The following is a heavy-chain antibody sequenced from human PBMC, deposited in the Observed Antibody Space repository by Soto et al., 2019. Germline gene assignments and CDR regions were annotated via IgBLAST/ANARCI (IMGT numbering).Heavy chain of an antibody. D-gene: IGHD2-15*01. J-gene: IGHJ4*02. Sequence: QVQLVESGGGVVQPGRSLRLSCAASGFTFSSYGMHWVRQAPGKGLEWVAVISYDGSNKYYADSVKGRFTISRDNSKNTLYLQMNSLRAEDTAVYYCAKGDIVVVVAASLDYWGQGTLVTVSS. CDR1: GFTFSSYG. CDR2: ISYDGSNK. CDR3: AKGDIVVVVAASLDY. V-gene: IGHV3-30*18.